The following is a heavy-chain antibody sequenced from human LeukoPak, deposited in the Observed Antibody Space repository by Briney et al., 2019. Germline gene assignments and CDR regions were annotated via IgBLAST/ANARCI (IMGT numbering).Heavy chain of an antibody. D-gene: IGHD4-11*01. J-gene: IGHJ3*02. CDR2: INAGGDTI. Sequence: PGGSLRLSCAASGFTFSTYEMNWVRQAPGKGLEWILYINAGGDTIYYADSLKGRFTFSRDNAKNSLYLQMNSLRAEDTAVYYCARAVSPEANAFDIWGRGTMVTVSS. CDR1: GFTFSTYE. CDR3: ARAVSPEANAFDI. V-gene: IGHV3-48*03.